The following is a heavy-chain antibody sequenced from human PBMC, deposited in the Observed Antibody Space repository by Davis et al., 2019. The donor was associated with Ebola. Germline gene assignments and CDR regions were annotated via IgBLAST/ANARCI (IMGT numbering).Heavy chain of an antibody. Sequence: FASSWFTVSRNHMSLVRQAPGQGLEWVPVIYSGGSTYYADSVKGRFTISRHNSKNTLYLQMNSLRAEDTAVYYCVRVTRWLLKSTNPAFDIWGQGTMVTVSS. CDR2: IYSGGST. J-gene: IGHJ3*02. V-gene: IGHV3-53*04. CDR1: WFTVSRNH. CDR3: VRVTRWLLKSTNPAFDI. D-gene: IGHD5-24*01.